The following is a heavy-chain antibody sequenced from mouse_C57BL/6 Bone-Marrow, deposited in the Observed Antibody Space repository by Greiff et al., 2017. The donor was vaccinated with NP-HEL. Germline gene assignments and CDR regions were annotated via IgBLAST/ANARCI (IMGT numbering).Heavy chain of an antibody. Sequence: EVKLMESGPELVKPGASVKISCKASGYTFTDYYMNWVKQSHGKSLEWIGDINPNNGGTSYNPKFKGKATLTVDKSSSPAYMAPRSLTSVASAVYYCARRGRVYYGSSWLAYGGQGTLVTVSA. V-gene: IGHV1-26*01. CDR1: GYTFTDYY. D-gene: IGHD1-1*01. J-gene: IGHJ3*01. CDR2: INPNNGGT. CDR3: ARRGRVYYGSSWLAY.